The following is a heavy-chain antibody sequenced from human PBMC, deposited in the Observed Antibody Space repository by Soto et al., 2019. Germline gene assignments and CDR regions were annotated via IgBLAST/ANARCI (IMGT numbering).Heavy chain of an antibody. V-gene: IGHV3-30*18. Sequence: QVQLVESGGGVVQPGRSLRLSCTASGFTFSSYAMHWVRQAPGKGLEWVAVIFSDGSNEYYAGSVRGRFTISRDNSKSTLYLQMNSLRGDDSAVYFCAKDSDTFGRGIDYWGQGTLVTVSS. D-gene: IGHD1-26*01. CDR2: IFSDGSNE. CDR3: AKDSDTFGRGIDY. J-gene: IGHJ4*02. CDR1: GFTFSSYA.